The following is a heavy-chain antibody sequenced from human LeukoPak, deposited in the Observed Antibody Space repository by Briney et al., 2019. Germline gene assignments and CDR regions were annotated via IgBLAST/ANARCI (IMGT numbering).Heavy chain of an antibody. J-gene: IGHJ6*03. V-gene: IGHV3-7*01. CDR3: ARGYSYGYFYYYYMDV. D-gene: IGHD5-18*01. CDR1: GFTFSSYW. CDR2: IKQDGSEK. Sequence: PGGSLRLSCAASGFTFSSYWMSWVRQAPGKGLEWVANIKQDGSEKYYVDSVKGRFTISRDNAKNSLYLQMNSLRAEDTAVYYCARGYSYGYFYYYYMDVWGKGTTVTVSS.